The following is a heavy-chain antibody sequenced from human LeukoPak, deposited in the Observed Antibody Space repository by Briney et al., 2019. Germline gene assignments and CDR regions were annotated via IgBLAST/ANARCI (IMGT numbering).Heavy chain of an antibody. Sequence: SETLSLTCTVSGGSISSYYWSWIRQPPGKGLEWIGYIYYSGSTNYNPSLKSRVTISVDTSKNQFSLKLSSVTAADTAVYYCARESPRWLENGRDDYWGKGTLVTVSS. CDR2: IYYSGST. D-gene: IGHD5-24*01. CDR1: GGSISSYY. CDR3: ARESPRWLENGRDDY. V-gene: IGHV4-59*01. J-gene: IGHJ4*02.